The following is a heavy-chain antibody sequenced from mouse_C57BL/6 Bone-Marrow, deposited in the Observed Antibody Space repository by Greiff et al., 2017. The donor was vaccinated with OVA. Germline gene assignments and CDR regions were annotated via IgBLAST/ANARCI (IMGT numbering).Heavy chain of an antibody. CDR3: ARSGEQGYVDV. J-gene: IGHJ1*03. CDR2: IYPGDGDT. V-gene: IGHV1-80*01. CDR1: GYAFSSYW. Sequence: VQLQQSGAELVKPGASVKISCKASGYAFSSYWMNWVKQRPGTGLEWIGQIYPGDGDTNYNGKFKGKATLTADKSSSTAYMQRSSLASEDAAVYFCARSGEQGYVDVWGTGTTVTVSS.